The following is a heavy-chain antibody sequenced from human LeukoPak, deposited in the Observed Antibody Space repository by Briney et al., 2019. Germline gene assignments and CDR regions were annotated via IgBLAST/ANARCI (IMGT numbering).Heavy chain of an antibody. CDR3: AKDPCRASSGLVDY. V-gene: IGHV3-23*01. D-gene: IGHD6-6*01. CDR1: GFTFSNYA. J-gene: IGHJ4*02. CDR2: ISGSGGTT. Sequence: PGGSPRLSCATSGFTFSNYAVSWVRQAPGKGLEWVSSISGSGGTTYYADSVKGRFTISRDNSKNTLYLQMNSLRAEDTAVYYCAKDPCRASSGLVDYWGQGTLVTVSS.